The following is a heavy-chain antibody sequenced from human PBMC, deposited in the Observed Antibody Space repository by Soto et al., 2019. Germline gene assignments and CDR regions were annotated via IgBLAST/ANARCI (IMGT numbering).Heavy chain of an antibody. CDR1: GYTFTGYY. Sequence: GASVKVSCKASGYTFTGYYMHWVRQAPGQGLEWMGWINPNSGGTNYAQKFQGRVTMTRDTSISTAYMELSRLRSDDTAVYYCAREKDIVVVPAAIGAIDPWGQGTLVTVSS. CDR2: INPNSGGT. D-gene: IGHD2-2*02. J-gene: IGHJ5*02. CDR3: AREKDIVVVPAAIGAIDP. V-gene: IGHV1-2*02.